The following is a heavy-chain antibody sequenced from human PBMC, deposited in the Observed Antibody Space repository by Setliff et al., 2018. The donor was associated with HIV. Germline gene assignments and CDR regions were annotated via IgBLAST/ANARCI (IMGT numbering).Heavy chain of an antibody. Sequence: ASVKVSCKASGYTFTSYYVHWVRQAPGQGLEWMGILNPSGDSTAYAQKFQGRVTMTRDTSARTAYMDLTSLRSEDTAVYYCARGSSGWPYYFDYWGQGTLVTVSS. CDR2: LNPSGDST. CDR3: ARGSSGWPYYFDY. J-gene: IGHJ4*02. V-gene: IGHV1-46*01. CDR1: GYTFTSYY. D-gene: IGHD6-19*01.